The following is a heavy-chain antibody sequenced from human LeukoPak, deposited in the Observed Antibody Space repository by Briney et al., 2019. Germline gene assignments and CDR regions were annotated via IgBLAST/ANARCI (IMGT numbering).Heavy chain of an antibody. J-gene: IGHJ4*02. CDR2: IYTSGST. D-gene: IGHD1-26*01. CDR3: TKGGELMNY. Sequence: PSQTLSLTCTVSGGSVSSGNYYWTWIRQPAGKGLEWIGRIYTSGSTNYNPSLKSRVTISIDASKNQFSLRLSSVTAADTAVYYCTKGGELMNYWGQGTLVTVSS. CDR1: GGSVSSGNYY. V-gene: IGHV4-61*02.